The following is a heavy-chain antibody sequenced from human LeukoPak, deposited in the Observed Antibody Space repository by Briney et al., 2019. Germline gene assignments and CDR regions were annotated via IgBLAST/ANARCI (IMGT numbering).Heavy chain of an antibody. CDR3: ASHIAASGYPFDY. Sequence: PGGSLRLSCAASGCTFSTYAMHWGRQAPGKLLERVAVISYDGGTKYYADSVKGRFTISRDNSKITLYLQMNSLTAEDTAVYYCASHIAASGYPFDYWGQGTLVTVSS. D-gene: IGHD3-9*01. V-gene: IGHV3-30-3*01. J-gene: IGHJ4*02. CDR1: GCTFSTYA. CDR2: ISYDGGTK.